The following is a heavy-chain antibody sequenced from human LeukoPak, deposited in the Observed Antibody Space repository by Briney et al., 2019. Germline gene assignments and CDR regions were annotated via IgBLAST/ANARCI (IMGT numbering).Heavy chain of an antibody. V-gene: IGHV3-48*02. CDR1: GFTFSSYS. Sequence: GGSLRLSCVASGFTFSSYSMNWVRQAPGKGLEWVSYISSSSSTIFYADSVKGRFTVSRDNAKNSLYLQMNSLRDEDTAVYYCARSSGSYYNHDHWGQGILVTVSS. CDR2: ISSSSSTI. J-gene: IGHJ4*02. D-gene: IGHD3-10*01. CDR3: ARSSGSYYNHDH.